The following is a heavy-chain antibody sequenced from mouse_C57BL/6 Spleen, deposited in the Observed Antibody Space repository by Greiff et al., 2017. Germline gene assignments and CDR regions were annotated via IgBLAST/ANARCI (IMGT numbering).Heavy chain of an antibody. CDR3: AREELLRYPWFAY. CDR1: GYSITSGYY. D-gene: IGHD1-1*01. V-gene: IGHV3-6*01. CDR2: ISYGGSN. Sequence: EESGPGLVKPSQSLSLTCSVTGYSITSGYYWNWIRQFPGNKLEWMGYISYGGSNNYNPSLKNRISITRDTSKNQFFLKLNSVTTEDTATYCCAREELLRYPWFAYWGQGTLVTVSA. J-gene: IGHJ3*01.